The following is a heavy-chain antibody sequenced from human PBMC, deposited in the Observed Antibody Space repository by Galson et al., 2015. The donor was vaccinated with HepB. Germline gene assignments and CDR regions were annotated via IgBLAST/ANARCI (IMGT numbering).Heavy chain of an antibody. D-gene: IGHD6-13*01. CDR2: ILPNRGIA. CDR3: AREGDLAAAGTLFY. CDR1: GGTFSSYT. Sequence: SVKVSCTASGGTFSSYTIRWVRQAPGQGLEWMGRILPNRGIANYAQKFQGRVTITADNSTSTAYLELSSLRSEDTAVYYCAREGDLAAAGTLFYWGQGTLVTVSS. J-gene: IGHJ4*02. V-gene: IGHV1-69*04.